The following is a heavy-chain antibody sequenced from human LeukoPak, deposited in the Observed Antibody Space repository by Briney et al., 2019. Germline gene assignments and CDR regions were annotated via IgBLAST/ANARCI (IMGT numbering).Heavy chain of an antibody. D-gene: IGHD2-21*02. V-gene: IGHV3-21*01. Sequence: GGSLRLSCAASGFTFSSYSMNWVRQAPGKGLEWVSSISSSSSYIYYADSVKGRSTISRDNAKNSLYLQMNSLRAEDTAVYYCARDACGGDCYSDYWGQGTLVTVSS. J-gene: IGHJ4*02. CDR2: ISSSSSYI. CDR3: ARDACGGDCYSDY. CDR1: GFTFSSYS.